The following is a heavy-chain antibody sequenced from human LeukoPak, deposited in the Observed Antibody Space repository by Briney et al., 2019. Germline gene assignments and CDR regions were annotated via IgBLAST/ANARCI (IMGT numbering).Heavy chain of an antibody. CDR2: IYSSGST. CDR1: GLTVSSNY. CDR3: ARTFLSGDGYKVGYFDY. D-gene: IGHD5-24*01. J-gene: IGHJ4*02. V-gene: IGHV3-53*01. Sequence: GGSLRLSCAASGLTVSSNYMSWVRQVQGKGLEWVSLIYSSGSTYYADSVKGRFTISRDHSKNTLYLQMNSLTAEDTAVYYCARTFLSGDGYKVGYFDYWGQGTLVTVSS.